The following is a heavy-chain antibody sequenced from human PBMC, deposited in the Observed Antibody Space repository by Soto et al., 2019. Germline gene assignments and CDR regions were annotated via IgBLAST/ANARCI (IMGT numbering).Heavy chain of an antibody. V-gene: IGHV4-30-4*01. CDR1: GAPINFGDYY. CDR2: VRSSGST. CDR3: VRHYGDAGGRPDWFAP. Sequence: SSETLSLTCSVAGAPINFGDYYWSWIRQPPGKGLEWIGYVRSSGSTYYKSSLKSRVTISVDMSKNQFSLNLTSVTAADTAVYFCVRHYGDAGGRPDWFAPWGQGTTVPVSS. D-gene: IGHD4-17*01. J-gene: IGHJ5*02.